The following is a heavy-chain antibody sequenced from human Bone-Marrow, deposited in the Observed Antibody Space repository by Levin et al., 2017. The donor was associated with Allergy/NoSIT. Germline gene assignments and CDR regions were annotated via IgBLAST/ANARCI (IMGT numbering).Heavy chain of an antibody. Sequence: PGVSLRLSCAASGFPFSGFGMHWVRQAPGKGLEWVGVIWYGELNKVTYAESVKGRFTISRDNSKNTLYLQMNSLRAEDTAVYHCGRDPGLKTSSVDGYCDYWGRGTLVTVSS. CDR3: GRDPGLKTSSVDGYCDY. CDR1: GFPFSGFG. V-gene: IGHV3-33*01. CDR2: IWYGELNKV. J-gene: IGHJ4*02. D-gene: IGHD1/OR15-1a*01.